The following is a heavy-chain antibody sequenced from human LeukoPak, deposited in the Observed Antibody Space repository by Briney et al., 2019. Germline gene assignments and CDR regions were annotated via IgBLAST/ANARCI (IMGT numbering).Heavy chain of an antibody. Sequence: GGSLRLSCAASGFTFSTYWMHWARQVPGKGLVWVSRINSNGNTTPYADSVMGRFTISRDNAKNTLFLQMNSLRAEDTAVYYCARGGGNSYAPVDYWGQGTLVTVSS. CDR2: INSNGNTT. V-gene: IGHV3-74*01. D-gene: IGHD5-18*01. CDR1: GFTFSTYW. J-gene: IGHJ4*02. CDR3: ARGGGNSYAPVDY.